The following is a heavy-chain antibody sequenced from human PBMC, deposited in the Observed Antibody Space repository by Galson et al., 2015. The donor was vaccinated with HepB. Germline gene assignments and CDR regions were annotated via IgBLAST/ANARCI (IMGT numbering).Heavy chain of an antibody. CDR3: ARGSPKRIKHFDL. V-gene: IGHV3-23*01. Sequence: SLRLSCAASGFTFSSYAMSWVRQAPGKGLEWVSAISGSGGSTYYADSVKGRFTISRDNSKNSLYLQMNSLRAEDTAVYYCARGSPKRIKHFDLWGRGTLVTVSS. D-gene: IGHD3-10*01. J-gene: IGHJ2*01. CDR1: GFTFSSYA. CDR2: ISGSGGST.